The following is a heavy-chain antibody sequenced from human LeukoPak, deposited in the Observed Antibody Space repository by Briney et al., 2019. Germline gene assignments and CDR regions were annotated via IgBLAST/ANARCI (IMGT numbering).Heavy chain of an antibody. V-gene: IGHV1-18*01. CDR3: ARDPLSSTWSPYYFTLDA. CDR2: ISAYDGST. CDR1: GYTFTSYA. J-gene: IGHJ6*02. Sequence: ASVKVSCKASGYTFTSYAINWVRQAPGQGLEWMGWISAYDGSTISAQDLQGRVTMTTDASTTTAYMELTRLRSDDTAVYYCARDPLSSTWSPYYFTLDAWGQGTTVIVSS. D-gene: IGHD6-13*01.